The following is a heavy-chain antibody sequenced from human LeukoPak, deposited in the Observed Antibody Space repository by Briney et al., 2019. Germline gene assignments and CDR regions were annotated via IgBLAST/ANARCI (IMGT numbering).Heavy chain of an antibody. D-gene: IGHD5-24*01. V-gene: IGHV4-39*07. J-gene: IGHJ4*02. Sequence: PSETLSLTCTVSGGSISSSSYYWGWIRQPPGKGLEWIGSIYYSGSTYYNPSLKSRVTISVDTSKNQFSLKLSSVTAADTAVYYCARGRDGYNSLGYFDYWGQGTLVTVSS. CDR3: ARGRDGYNSLGYFDY. CDR2: IYYSGST. CDR1: GGSISSSSYY.